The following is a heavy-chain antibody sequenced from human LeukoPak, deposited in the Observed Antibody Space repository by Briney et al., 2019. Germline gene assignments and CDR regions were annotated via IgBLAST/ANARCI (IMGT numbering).Heavy chain of an antibody. V-gene: IGHV1-8*02. CDR2: MNPNSGNT. Sequence: ASVKVSCKASGYTFTGYYMHWVRQAPGQGLEWMGWMNPNSGNTGYAQKFQGRVTMTRNTSISTAYMELSSLRSEDTAVYYCARGLGSSSWYVYWGQGTLVTVSS. D-gene: IGHD6-13*01. CDR3: ARGLGSSSWYVY. CDR1: GYTFTGYY. J-gene: IGHJ4*02.